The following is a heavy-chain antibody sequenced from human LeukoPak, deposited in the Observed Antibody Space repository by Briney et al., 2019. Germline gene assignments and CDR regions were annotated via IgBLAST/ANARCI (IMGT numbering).Heavy chain of an antibody. D-gene: IGHD1-26*01. CDR3: AKELPNGSYFGFYFGS. J-gene: IGHJ4*02. CDR2: IWYDGSDK. Sequence: PGRSLRLSCVASGFTFSSYGMHWVRQAPGKGLEWVALIWYDGSDKYYADSVRGRFTISRDNSKNTLYLQMNSLGAEDTAVYYCAKELPNGSYFGFYFGSWGQGTLVTVSS. CDR1: GFTFSSYG. V-gene: IGHV3-33*06.